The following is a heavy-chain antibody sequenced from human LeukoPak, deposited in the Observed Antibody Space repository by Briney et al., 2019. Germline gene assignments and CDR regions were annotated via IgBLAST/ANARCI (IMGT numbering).Heavy chain of an antibody. V-gene: IGHV4-61*01. Sequence: PSETLSLTCTVSGGSISSSSYYWSWIRQPPGKGLEWIGYIYYSGSTNYNPSLKSRVTISVDTSKNQFSLKLSSVTAADTAVYYCARQGRGYGGTFDYWGQGTLVTVSS. CDR2: IYYSGST. J-gene: IGHJ4*02. CDR3: ARQGRGYGGTFDY. D-gene: IGHD3-16*01. CDR1: GGSISSSSYY.